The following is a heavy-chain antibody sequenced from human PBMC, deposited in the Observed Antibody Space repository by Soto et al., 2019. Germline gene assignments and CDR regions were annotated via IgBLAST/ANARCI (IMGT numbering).Heavy chain of an antibody. J-gene: IGHJ6*02. V-gene: IGHV4-30-2*06. CDR2: TYQSGSA. Sequence: LSLTCTVSGGSITSGGYSWTWIRQSPGKGLEWIGYTYQSGSAYYNPSLKSRVTISVDRSKNQFSLNLTSVTAADTAVYYCARDYYGMDVWGQGTTVTVSS. CDR1: GGSITSGGYS. CDR3: ARDYYGMDV.